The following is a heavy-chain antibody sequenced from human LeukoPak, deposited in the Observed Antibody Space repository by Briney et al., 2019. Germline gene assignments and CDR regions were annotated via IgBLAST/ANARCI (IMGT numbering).Heavy chain of an antibody. D-gene: IGHD1-14*01. CDR3: ATSPNQDRDY. CDR1: GVSISSSTY. CDR2: IFHGGTI. Sequence: SETLSLTCTVSGVSISSSTYWSWVRQPPGKGLEWIGEIFHGGTINYSPSFNSRVTLSLDQSKNQFSLNLSSVTAADTAVYYCATSPNQDRDYWGQGTLVTVSS. V-gene: IGHV4-4*02. J-gene: IGHJ4*02.